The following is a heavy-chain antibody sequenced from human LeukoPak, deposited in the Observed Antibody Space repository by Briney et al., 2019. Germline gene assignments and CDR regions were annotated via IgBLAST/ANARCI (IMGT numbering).Heavy chain of an antibody. J-gene: IGHJ6*02. Sequence: ASVKVSCKASGYTFTNYAIHWVRQAPGQRLEWMGWINAANSNTKYSEQFQGRVTITRDTSASTAYMELSSLRSEDTAVYYCARGSVVPAATHYYCYGMDVWGQGTTVTVSS. CDR2: INAANSNT. CDR1: GYTFTNYA. V-gene: IGHV1-3*01. D-gene: IGHD2-2*01. CDR3: ARGSVVPAATHYYCYGMDV.